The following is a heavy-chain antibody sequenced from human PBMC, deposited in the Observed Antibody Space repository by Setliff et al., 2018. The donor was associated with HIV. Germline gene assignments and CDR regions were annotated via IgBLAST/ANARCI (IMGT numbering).Heavy chain of an antibody. Sequence: SETLSLTCTVSGGSIENLYWTWIRQPSGRGLEWVGYVYSTGSTKYNPSLKSRATMSDDTSKNQISLTLTSVSAADTAVYYCASTSMGMTRKPIWYYHMDVWGHGITVTVSS. CDR3: ASTSMGMTRKPIWYYHMDV. D-gene: IGHD7-27*01. CDR2: VYSTGST. CDR1: GGSIENLY. V-gene: IGHV4-59*11. J-gene: IGHJ6*03.